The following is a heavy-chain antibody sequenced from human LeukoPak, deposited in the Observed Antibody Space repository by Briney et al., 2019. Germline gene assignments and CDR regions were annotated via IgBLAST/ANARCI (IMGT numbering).Heavy chain of an antibody. CDR2: ISAYNGNT. V-gene: IGHV1-18*01. CDR1: GYTFTSYG. CDR3: ARDRVRRRTTRGAFDI. D-gene: IGHD2-2*01. J-gene: IGHJ3*02. Sequence: GASVKVSCKASGYTFTSYGISWVRQAPGQGLEWMGWISAYNGNTNYAQKLQGRVTMTTDTSTSTAYMELRSLKSDDTAMYYCARDRVRRRTTRGAFDIWGQGTMVTVSS.